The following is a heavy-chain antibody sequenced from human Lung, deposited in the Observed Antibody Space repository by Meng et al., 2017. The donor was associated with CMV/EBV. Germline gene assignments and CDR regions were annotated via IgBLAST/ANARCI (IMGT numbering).Heavy chain of an antibody. Sequence: SXTLSLXCTVSGGSISSSSYYWGWIRQPPGKGLEWIGSIDYSGSTSYNPSLKSRVTISVDTSKNQFSLTLSSVTATDTSVYSCARAGTEYDFWSGSFGSCFDPWGQGTXVTVSS. J-gene: IGHJ5*02. CDR2: IDYSGST. V-gene: IGHV4-39*07. CDR3: ARAGTEYDFWSGSFGSCFDP. CDR1: GGSISSSSYY. D-gene: IGHD3-3*01.